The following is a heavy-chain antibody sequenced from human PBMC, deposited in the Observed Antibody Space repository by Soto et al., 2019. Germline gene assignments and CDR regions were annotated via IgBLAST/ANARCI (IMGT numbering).Heavy chain of an antibody. V-gene: IGHV6-1*01. CDR1: GDSVSSNSAA. Sequence: SPTLSLTCAISGDSVSSNSAAWNWIRQSPSRGLEWLGRTYYRSKWYNDYAVSVKSRITINPDTSKNQFSLQLNSVTPEDTAVYYCARCFPPGLELQAEWFDPWGQGTLVTVSS. CDR2: TYYRSKWYN. J-gene: IGHJ5*02. D-gene: IGHD1-7*01. CDR3: ARCFPPGLELQAEWFDP.